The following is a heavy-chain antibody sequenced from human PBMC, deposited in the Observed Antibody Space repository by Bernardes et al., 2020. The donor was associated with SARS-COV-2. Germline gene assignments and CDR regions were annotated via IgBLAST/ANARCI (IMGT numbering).Heavy chain of an antibody. D-gene: IGHD5-12*01. Sequence: GGSLRLSCVASGFIVSNTYMSWVRQAPGKGLEWVAILYAGGKIYYADSVKGRFTVSRDNSNNTLYLQMSSLRAEDTAVYYCARNGGYHYWVYYFDHWGQGTLLTVSS. CDR3: ARNGGYHYWVYYFDH. J-gene: IGHJ4*02. CDR1: GFIVSNTY. V-gene: IGHV3-66*01. CDR2: LYAGGKI.